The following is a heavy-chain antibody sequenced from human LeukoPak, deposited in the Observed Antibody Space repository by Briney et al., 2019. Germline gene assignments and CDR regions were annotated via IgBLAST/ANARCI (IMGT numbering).Heavy chain of an antibody. Sequence: SETLSLTCTVSGGSISSYYWSWIRQPPGKGLEWIGYIYYSGSTNYNPSLKSRVTISVDTSKNQFSLKLSSVTAADTAVYYCANRLKNLYGSGSLSAGYDAFDIWGQGTMVTVSS. CDR3: ANRLKNLYGSGSLSAGYDAFDI. CDR2: IYYSGST. V-gene: IGHV4-59*01. CDR1: GGSISSYY. D-gene: IGHD3-10*01. J-gene: IGHJ3*02.